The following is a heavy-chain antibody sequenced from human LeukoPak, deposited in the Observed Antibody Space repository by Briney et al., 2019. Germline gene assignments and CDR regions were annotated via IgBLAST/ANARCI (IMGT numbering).Heavy chain of an antibody. CDR2: ISFDGSSQ. Sequence: AGKSLTLSCVASGFTFGNHAMHWVRQAPGKGLEWLAVISFDGSSQNYADAVKGRFIISRDNSRNTLYVEMNSLRTDDTALYYCARDPYRVDITKIDFWGQGTRVTVSS. D-gene: IGHD5-12*01. V-gene: IGHV3-30*03. CDR3: ARDPYRVDITKIDF. J-gene: IGHJ4*02. CDR1: GFTFGNHA.